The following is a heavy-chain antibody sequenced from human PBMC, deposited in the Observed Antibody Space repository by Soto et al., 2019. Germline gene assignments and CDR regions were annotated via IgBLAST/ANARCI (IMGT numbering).Heavy chain of an antibody. CDR3: AKDMPPGGYCSGGSCSGYYYYGMDV. V-gene: IGHV3-30*18. CDR1: GFTFSSYG. CDR2: ISYDGSNK. D-gene: IGHD2-15*01. Sequence: GGSLRLSCAASGFTFSSYGMHWVRQAPGKGLEWVAVISYDGSNKYYADSVKGRFTISRENSKNRLYLQMNSLRAEDTAVYYCAKDMPPGGYCSGGSCSGYYYYGMDVWGQGTTVTVSS. J-gene: IGHJ6*02.